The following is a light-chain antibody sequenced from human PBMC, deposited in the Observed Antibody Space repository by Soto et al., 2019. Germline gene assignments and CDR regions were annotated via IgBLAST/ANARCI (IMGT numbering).Light chain of an antibody. V-gene: IGLV2-23*02. CDR1: SSDVGSYNH. J-gene: IGLJ3*02. Sequence: QSAPTQPASVSGSPGQSITISCTGTSSDVGSYNHVSWYQQHPGKAPKFMIYEVSQRPSGVSNRFSGSKSGNTASLTISGLQADDEANYYCCSYAGDSTWVFGGGTKLTVL. CDR3: CSYAGDSTWV. CDR2: EVS.